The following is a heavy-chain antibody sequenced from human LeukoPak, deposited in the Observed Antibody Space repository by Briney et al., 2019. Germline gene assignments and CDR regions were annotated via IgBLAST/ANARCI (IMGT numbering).Heavy chain of an antibody. D-gene: IGHD4-23*01. Sequence: PSETLSLTCTVSGGSISNYYWSWIRQPAGKGLEWIGRIYSSGSTNYNPSLKSRVTMSVDTSKNQFSPKLSSVAASDTAVYYCGRASPRYGGFDYWGQGTLVTVSS. V-gene: IGHV4-4*07. CDR2: IYSSGST. J-gene: IGHJ4*02. CDR1: GGSISNYY. CDR3: GRASPRYGGFDY.